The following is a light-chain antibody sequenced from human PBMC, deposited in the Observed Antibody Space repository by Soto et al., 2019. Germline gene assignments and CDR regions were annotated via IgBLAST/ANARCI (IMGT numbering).Light chain of an antibody. CDR3: SSYTSSSTRV. Sequence: QSALPQPASLTGSPGQSITISCTGTSSDVGAYDYVSWYQQHPDKAPKLMIYEVSNRPSGVSNRFSGSKSVNTATLTISGLQADDEADYYCSSYTSSSTRVFGTGTKVTVL. CDR2: EVS. V-gene: IGLV2-14*03. J-gene: IGLJ1*01. CDR1: SSDVGAYDY.